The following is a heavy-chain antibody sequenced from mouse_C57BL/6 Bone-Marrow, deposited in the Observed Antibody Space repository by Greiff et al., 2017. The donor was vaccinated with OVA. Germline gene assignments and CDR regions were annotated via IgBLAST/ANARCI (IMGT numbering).Heavy chain of an antibody. J-gene: IGHJ4*01. V-gene: IGHV2-5*01. Sequence: VQPQQSGPGLVQPSQSLSITCTVSGFSLTSYGVHWVRQSPGKGLEWLGVIWRGGSTDYNAAFMSRLSITKDNSKSQVFFKMNSLQADDTAIYYCAKTGPYYYAMDYWGQGTSVTVSS. CDR2: IWRGGST. CDR3: AKTGPYYYAMDY. CDR1: GFSLTSYG.